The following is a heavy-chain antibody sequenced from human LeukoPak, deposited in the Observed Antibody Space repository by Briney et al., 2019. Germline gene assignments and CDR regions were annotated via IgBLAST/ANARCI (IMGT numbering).Heavy chain of an antibody. CDR2: IYHSGNT. CDR3: ARERYSLFDY. CDR1: DDSIISIEW. D-gene: IGHD1-1*01. J-gene: IGHJ4*02. Sequence: SETLSLTCGVSDDSIISIEWWSWVRQPPGKRLEWIGEIYHSGNTNYNPSLKSRVTISVDTSKNQFSLKLSSVTAADTAVYCCARERYSLFDYWGQGTLVTVSS. V-gene: IGHV4-4*01.